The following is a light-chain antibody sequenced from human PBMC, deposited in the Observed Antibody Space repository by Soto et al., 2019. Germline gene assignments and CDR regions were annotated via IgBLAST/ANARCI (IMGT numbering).Light chain of an antibody. J-gene: IGKJ2*01. CDR2: GAS. CDR3: QQYHDSPMNT. Sequence: VLPQSPDTLSLSPGDRATLSCRASQSVRSTFLAWYQQKPGQAPRLLIYGASNRAAGIPERFSGSASGTEFTLTISRREPDDSAVYYCQQYHDSPMNTFGQGTKLQIK. V-gene: IGKV3-20*01. CDR1: QSVRSTF.